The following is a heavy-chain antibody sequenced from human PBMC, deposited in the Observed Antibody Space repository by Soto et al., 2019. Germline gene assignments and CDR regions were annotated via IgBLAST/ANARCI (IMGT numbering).Heavy chain of an antibody. CDR2: IWYDGSVR. D-gene: IGHD1-26*01. CDR3: ARGGKWELLLRL. V-gene: IGHV3-33*01. CDR1: GFSFSDYG. J-gene: IGHJ4*02. Sequence: QVQLVESGGGVVRPGTSLRLSCEGSGFSFSDYGMNWVGQAPGKGLEWVAVIWYDGSVRRYADSVKGRFTISRDISKNTLYLQMNSLRVEDTAVYFCARGGKWELLLRLWGQGTLVTVSS.